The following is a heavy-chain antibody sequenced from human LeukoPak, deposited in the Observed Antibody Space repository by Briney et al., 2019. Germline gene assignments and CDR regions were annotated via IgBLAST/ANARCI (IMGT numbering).Heavy chain of an antibody. D-gene: IGHD2/OR15-2a*01. J-gene: IGHJ4*02. CDR3: ALLPMAAWYYFDY. V-gene: IGHV3-30*03. Sequence: GGSLRLSCAASGFTFSSYGMHWVRQAPGKGLEWVAVISYDGSNKYYADSVKGRFTISRDNSKNTLYLQMNSLRAEDTAVYYCALLPMAAWYYFDYWGQGTLVTVSS. CDR1: GFTFSSYG. CDR2: ISYDGSNK.